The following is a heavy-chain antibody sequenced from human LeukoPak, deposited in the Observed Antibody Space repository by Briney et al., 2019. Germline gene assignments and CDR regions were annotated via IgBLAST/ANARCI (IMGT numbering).Heavy chain of an antibody. Sequence: SETLSLTCTVSGGSVSSGSYYWSWIRQPPGKGLEWIGYIYYSGSTNYNPSLKSRVTISVDTSKNQFSLKLSSVTAADTAVYYCARDLCSSTSCYLDYWGQGTLVTVSP. J-gene: IGHJ4*02. D-gene: IGHD2-2*01. V-gene: IGHV4-61*01. CDR1: GGSVSSGSYY. CDR3: ARDLCSSTSCYLDY. CDR2: IYYSGST.